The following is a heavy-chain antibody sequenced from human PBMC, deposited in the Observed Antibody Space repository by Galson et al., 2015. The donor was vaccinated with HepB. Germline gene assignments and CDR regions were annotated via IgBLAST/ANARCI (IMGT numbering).Heavy chain of an antibody. CDR3: AKSPYDYDSAGYLSAIDY. Sequence: SLRLSCAASGFTFTSYAMSWVRQGPGKGLEWVSAVSDSGGSTFYADSVKGRFTISRDNSRNTLYLQLNSLRVEDTAVYYCAKSPYDYDSAGYLSAIDYWGQGTLVAVSS. D-gene: IGHD3-22*01. J-gene: IGHJ4*02. CDR2: VSDSGGST. V-gene: IGHV3-23*01. CDR1: GFTFTSYA.